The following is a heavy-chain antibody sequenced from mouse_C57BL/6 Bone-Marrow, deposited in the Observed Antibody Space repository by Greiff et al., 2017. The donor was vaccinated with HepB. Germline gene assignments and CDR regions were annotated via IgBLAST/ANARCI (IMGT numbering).Heavy chain of an antibody. CDR2: IWSGGST. CDR1: GFSLTSYG. CDR3: ARKDDYGAWFAY. J-gene: IGHJ3*01. D-gene: IGHD2-4*01. Sequence: VQVVESGPGLVQPSQSLSITCTVSGFSLTSYGVHWVRQSPGKGLEWLGVIWSGGSTDYNAAFISRLSISKDNSKSQVFIKMNSLQADDTAIYYCARKDDYGAWFAYWGQGTLVTVSA. V-gene: IGHV2-2*01.